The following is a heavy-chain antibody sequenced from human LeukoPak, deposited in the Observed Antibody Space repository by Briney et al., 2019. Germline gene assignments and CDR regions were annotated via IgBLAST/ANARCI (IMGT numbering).Heavy chain of an antibody. CDR3: AKLSRGRVNYDSSGYWRGIDY. CDR1: GFTFSSYA. Sequence: GGSLRLSCSASGFTFSSYAMHWVRQAPGKGLEYVSAISSNGGSTYYADSVKGRFTISRDNSKNTLYLQMNSLRAEDTAVYYCAKLSRGRVNYDSSGYWRGIDYWGQGTLVTVSS. J-gene: IGHJ4*02. D-gene: IGHD3-22*01. V-gene: IGHV3-64*04. CDR2: ISSNGGST.